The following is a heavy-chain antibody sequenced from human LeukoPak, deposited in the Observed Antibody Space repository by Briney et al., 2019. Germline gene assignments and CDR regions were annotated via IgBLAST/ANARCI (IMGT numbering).Heavy chain of an antibody. CDR1: GYTFTGYY. CDR3: ARVRAYCSSTSCYFDY. CDR2: INPNSGGT. D-gene: IGHD2-2*01. J-gene: IGHJ4*02. Sequence: ASVKVSCKASGYTFTGYYMHWVRQAPGQGLEWMGRINPNSGGTNYAQKFQGRVTMTGDTSISTAYMELSRLRSDDTAVYYCARVRAYCSSTSCYFDYWGQGTLVTVSS. V-gene: IGHV1-2*06.